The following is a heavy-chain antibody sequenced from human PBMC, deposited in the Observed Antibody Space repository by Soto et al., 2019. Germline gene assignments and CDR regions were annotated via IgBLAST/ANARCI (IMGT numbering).Heavy chain of an antibody. CDR1: GGSISTSY. CDR2: AYHIGST. V-gene: IGHV4-59*01. Sequence: QLQLQESGPGLVKPSETLSLTCTVSGGSISTSYWSWIRQPPGKGLEWLGYAYHIGSTKYNPSLKNRVTISIDSSQNQFSLKLESVSAADTALYYCARDGSGHDFWDGPWYFDSWGQGTLFTVSS. D-gene: IGHD3-3*01. CDR3: ARDGSGHDFWDGPWYFDS. J-gene: IGHJ4*02.